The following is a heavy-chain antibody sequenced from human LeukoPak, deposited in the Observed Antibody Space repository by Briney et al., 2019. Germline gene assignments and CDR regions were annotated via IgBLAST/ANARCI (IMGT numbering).Heavy chain of an antibody. CDR1: GGTFSSYA. CDR3: ARGQVVPAAIGLMGAFDI. D-gene: IGHD2-2*01. CDR2: IIPIFGTA. Sequence: SVKVSCMASGGTFSSYAISWVRQAPGQGLEWMGGIIPIFGTANYAQKFQGRVTITTDESTSTAYMELSSLRSEDTTVYYCARGQVVPAAIGLMGAFDIWGQGTMVTVTS. V-gene: IGHV1-69*05. J-gene: IGHJ3*02.